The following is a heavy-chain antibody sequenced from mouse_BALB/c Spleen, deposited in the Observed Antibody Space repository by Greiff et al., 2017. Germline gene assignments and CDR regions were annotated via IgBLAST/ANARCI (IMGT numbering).Heavy chain of an antibody. V-gene: IGHV5-6-5*01. D-gene: IGHD2-14*01. CDR3: ANYRYDGFDY. Sequence: EVNLVESGGGLVKPGGSLKLSCAASGFTFSSYAMSWVRQTPEKRLEWVASISSGGSTYYPDSVKGRFTISRDNARNILYLQMSSLRSEDTAMYYCANYRYDGFDYWGQGTTLTVSS. J-gene: IGHJ2*01. CDR2: ISSGGST. CDR1: GFTFSSYA.